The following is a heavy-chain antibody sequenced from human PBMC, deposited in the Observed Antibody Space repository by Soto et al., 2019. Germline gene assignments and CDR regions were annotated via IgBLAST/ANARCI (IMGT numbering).Heavy chain of an antibody. Sequence: GGSLRLSCAASGFTFSGSAMHWVRQASGKGLEWVGRIRSKANSYATAYAASVKGRFPISRDDSKNTAYLQMNSLKTEDTAVYYCTRLSDYDILTGYYPGSPFGMDVWGQGTTVTVS. J-gene: IGHJ6*02. CDR3: TRLSDYDILTGYYPGSPFGMDV. V-gene: IGHV3-73*01. D-gene: IGHD3-9*01. CDR2: IRSKANSYAT. CDR1: GFTFSGSA.